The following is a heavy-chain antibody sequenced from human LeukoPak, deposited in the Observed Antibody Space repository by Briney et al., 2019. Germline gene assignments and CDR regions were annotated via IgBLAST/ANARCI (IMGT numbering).Heavy chain of an antibody. J-gene: IGHJ4*02. V-gene: IGHV1-24*01. Sequence: ASVKVSCKVSGYTLTELSMHWVRQAPGKGLEWMGGFDPEDGETIYAQKFQGRVTMTEDTSTDTAYMELSSLRSEDTAVYYCATLIAAAGTGFFDYWGQGTLVTVSS. CDR2: FDPEDGET. D-gene: IGHD6-13*01. CDR1: GYTLTELS. CDR3: ATLIAAAGTGFFDY.